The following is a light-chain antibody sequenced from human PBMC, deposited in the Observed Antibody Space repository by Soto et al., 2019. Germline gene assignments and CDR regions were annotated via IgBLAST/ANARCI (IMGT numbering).Light chain of an antibody. V-gene: IGLV2-11*01. CDR1: SSDVGVYDY. CDR2: DVI. J-gene: IGLJ2*01. CDR3: CSYAGSYTVV. Sequence: QSALTQPRSVSGSPGQSVTISCTGTSSDVGVYDYVSWYQQHPGKAPNLIIYDVIKRPSVVPDRFCGSKSGNTASLTISRLPADDEDDYYCCSYAGSYTVVLGGGTKLTVL.